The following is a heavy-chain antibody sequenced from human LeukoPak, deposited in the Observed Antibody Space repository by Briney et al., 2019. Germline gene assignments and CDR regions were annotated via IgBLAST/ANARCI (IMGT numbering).Heavy chain of an antibody. V-gene: IGHV4-61*01. CDR1: GGSISLGSFY. D-gene: IGHD2-21*01. Sequence: SETLSLTCTLSGGSISLGSFYWTWIRQPPGKGLEWIGYIYHSGTTNYNPSLRSRVTISVDTSKNQFSLRLNSVTAADTAVYYCAQLAPYSPAYSQHWGQGTLVTVSS. CDR3: AQLAPYSPAYSQH. J-gene: IGHJ1*01. CDR2: IYHSGTT.